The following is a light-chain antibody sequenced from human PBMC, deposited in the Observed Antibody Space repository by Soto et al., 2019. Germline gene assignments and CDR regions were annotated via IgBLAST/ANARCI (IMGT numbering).Light chain of an antibody. CDR2: AAS. Sequence: DIQMTQSPSSLSASEGDRVTITCRASQDINKYLAWYQQIPGRAPKLLIFAASTLQSGVPSRFRASGSGTDFTLTVCGLQPEDAATYYCQQTKGFPLTFGGGTKVEIK. V-gene: IGKV1-12*01. CDR1: QDINKY. CDR3: QQTKGFPLT. J-gene: IGKJ4*01.